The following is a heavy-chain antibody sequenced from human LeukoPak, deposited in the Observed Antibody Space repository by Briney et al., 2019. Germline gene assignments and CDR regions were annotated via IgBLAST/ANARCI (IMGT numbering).Heavy chain of an antibody. V-gene: IGHV6-1*01. D-gene: IGHD6-19*01. Sequence: SQTLSVTCVISGDSVSTNTAAWRWIRQSPSRGLEWLGRTYYRSKWNSDYAVSGRGRITIDPDTSKNQFSLQLTSVTPEDTAVYYCVRYTGWFYFDYWGQGTLVTVSS. J-gene: IGHJ4*02. CDR3: VRYTGWFYFDY. CDR1: GDSVSTNTAA. CDR2: TYYRSKWNS.